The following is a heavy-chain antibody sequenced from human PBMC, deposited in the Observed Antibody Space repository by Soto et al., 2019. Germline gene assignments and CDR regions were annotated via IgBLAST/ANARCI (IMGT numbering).Heavy chain of an antibody. D-gene: IGHD3-22*01. CDR2: ISYDGSNK. J-gene: IGHJ4*02. Sequence: GGSLRLSCAASGFTFSSYGMHWVRQAPGKGLEWVAVISYDGSNKYYADSVKGRFTISRDNSENTLYLQMNSLRAEDTAVYYYAKSSEDYDSSGLYYWGQGTLVTVSS. CDR3: AKSSEDYDSSGLYY. V-gene: IGHV3-30*18. CDR1: GFTFSSYG.